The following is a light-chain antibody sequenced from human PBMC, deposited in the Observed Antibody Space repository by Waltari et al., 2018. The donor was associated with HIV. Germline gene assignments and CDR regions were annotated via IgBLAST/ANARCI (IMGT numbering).Light chain of an antibody. CDR2: VTS. J-gene: IGKJ1*01. Sequence: DIQMTQSPSSLSAFVVDRVTITCRASQSINHFLTWYQQKPGKAPQVLIYVTSNLQSGVPSRFSGSRSGTDFTLTISSLQPEDSATYYCLQTYSTTWTFGQGTKVEIK. CDR1: QSINHF. CDR3: LQTYSTTWT. V-gene: IGKV1-39*01.